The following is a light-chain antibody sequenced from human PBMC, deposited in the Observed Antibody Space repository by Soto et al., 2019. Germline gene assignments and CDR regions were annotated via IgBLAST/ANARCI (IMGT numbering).Light chain of an antibody. CDR1: SSDVGGYNY. J-gene: IGLJ2*01. Sequence: QSALTQPASVSGSPGQLITISCSGTSSDVGGYNYVSWFQQYPGKAPKLLIYDVTNRPSGVSHRFSGSKSGNTASLTISGLQAEDEADYHCSSYTSSTLVVFGGGTQLTVL. CDR2: DVT. CDR3: SSYTSSTLVV. V-gene: IGLV2-14*01.